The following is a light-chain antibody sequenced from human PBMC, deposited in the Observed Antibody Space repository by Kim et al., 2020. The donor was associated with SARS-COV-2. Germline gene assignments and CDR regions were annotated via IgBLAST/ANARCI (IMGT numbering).Light chain of an antibody. CDR3: QQYYSYPRT. V-gene: IGKV1-8*01. CDR2: AAS. CDR1: QGISSY. Sequence: ASTGDRVTITCRASQGISSYLAWYQQKPGKAPKLLIYAASTLQSGVPSRFSGSGSGTDFTLTISCLQSEDFATYYCQQYYSYPRTFGKGTKVDIK. J-gene: IGKJ1*01.